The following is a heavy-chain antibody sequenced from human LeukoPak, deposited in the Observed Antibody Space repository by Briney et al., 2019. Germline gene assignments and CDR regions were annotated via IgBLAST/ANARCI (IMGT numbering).Heavy chain of an antibody. CDR2: ISAYNGNT. CDR1: GYTFTSYG. J-gene: IGHJ5*02. V-gene: IGHV1-18*01. Sequence: ASVKVSCKASGYTFTSYGIIWVRQAPGQGLEWMGWISAYNGNTNYAQKLQGRVTMTTDTSTSTAYMELRSLRSDDTAVYYCATTSVPVVVPAAIHRAANWFDPWGQGTLVTVSS. D-gene: IGHD2-2*02. CDR3: ATTSVPVVVPAAIHRAANWFDP.